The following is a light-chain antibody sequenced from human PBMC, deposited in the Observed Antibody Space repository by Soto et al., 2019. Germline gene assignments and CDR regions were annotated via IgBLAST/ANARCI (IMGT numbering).Light chain of an antibody. CDR1: QSLVYRDGNTS. J-gene: IGKJ2*03. CDR3: MQGTHWPPYS. CDR2: KFS. Sequence: VVLTQSPLSLPVTLGQPASISCRSSQSLVYRDGNTSLNWFQQRPGPSPRRLIYKFSDRDSGVPDRFSGSGSGTDFTLKISRVEAEDVGVYYCMQGTHWPPYSFGQGTKLEIK. V-gene: IGKV2-30*01.